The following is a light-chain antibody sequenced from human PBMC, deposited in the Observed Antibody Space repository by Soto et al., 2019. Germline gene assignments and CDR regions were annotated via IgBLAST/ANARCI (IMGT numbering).Light chain of an antibody. V-gene: IGKV3-20*01. CDR3: QQYGSSPWT. CDR2: GAS. J-gene: IGKJ1*01. CDR1: QTIRSNY. Sequence: ETVLTQSPGTLSLSPGERATLSCRASQTIRSNYLAWYRQTSGQAPRLLIYGASNTATGIADRFSGSGSGTDFTLIISRLEPEDFALYYCQQYGSSPWTFGQGTKVEIK.